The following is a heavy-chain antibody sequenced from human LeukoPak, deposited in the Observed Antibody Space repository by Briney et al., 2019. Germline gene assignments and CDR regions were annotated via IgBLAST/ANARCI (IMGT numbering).Heavy chain of an antibody. CDR2: IYNTDSA. Sequence: PSETLSLTCTVSGGSISSYYWSWVRQPPGKGLEWIGYIYNTDSATYNPSLKGRVTLSLDTSTKQFSLNLTSVTAADTAVYYCARLSYWYFDFWGRGTLVTVSS. CDR1: GGSISSYY. J-gene: IGHJ2*01. CDR3: ARLSYWYFDF. V-gene: IGHV4-59*08.